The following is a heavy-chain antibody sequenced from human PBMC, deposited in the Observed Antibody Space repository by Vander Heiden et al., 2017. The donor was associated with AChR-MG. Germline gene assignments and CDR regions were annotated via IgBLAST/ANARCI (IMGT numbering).Heavy chain of an antibody. V-gene: IGHV1-69*01. CDR2: IIPIFGTA. J-gene: IGHJ5*02. Sequence: QVQLVQSGDEVKKPGSSVKVSCKASGGHLSSKAISWVRQAPGQGLEWMRGIIPIFGTAHYAQQFQGRVTITADESTSTAYMELSSLRSEDTAVYYCARCGLPYYDFWSGTTSNWFDPWGQGTLVTVSS. CDR1: GGHLSSKA. CDR3: ARCGLPYYDFWSGTTSNWFDP. D-gene: IGHD3-3*01.